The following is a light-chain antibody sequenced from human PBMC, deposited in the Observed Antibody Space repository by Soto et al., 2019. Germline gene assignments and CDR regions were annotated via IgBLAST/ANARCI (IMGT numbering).Light chain of an antibody. V-gene: IGKV1-39*01. J-gene: IGKJ2*01. Sequence: DIQMTQSPSSLSASVGDRVTITCRASQSISSYLNWYQQKPGKAPKLLIYAASSLQSGVPSRFSGSGSGTEFTPTISTLQPGDFATYYCQQSYSTPYTFGQGTKLEIK. CDR1: QSISSY. CDR2: AAS. CDR3: QQSYSTPYT.